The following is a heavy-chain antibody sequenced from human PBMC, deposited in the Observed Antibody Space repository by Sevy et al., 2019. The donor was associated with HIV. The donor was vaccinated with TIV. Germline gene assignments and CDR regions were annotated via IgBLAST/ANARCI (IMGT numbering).Heavy chain of an antibody. Sequence: GGSLRLSCAASGFTFDDYAMHWVRQAPGKGLEWVSGISWNSGSIGYADSVKGRFTNSRDNAKNSLYLQMNSLRAEDTALYYCAKDKGYCTNGVCYTSYYYYGMDVWGQGTTVTVSS. D-gene: IGHD2-8*01. J-gene: IGHJ6*02. CDR1: GFTFDDYA. CDR3: AKDKGYCTNGVCYTSYYYYGMDV. V-gene: IGHV3-9*01. CDR2: ISWNSGSI.